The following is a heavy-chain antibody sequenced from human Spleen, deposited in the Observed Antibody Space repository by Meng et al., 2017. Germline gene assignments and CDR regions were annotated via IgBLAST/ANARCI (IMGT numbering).Heavy chain of an antibody. Sequence: LHPSRAGLFKTSETLSLSFVVSGASFSDYYWRSRRLPSRPGLSRIGVLNHSGSTNYTLSRESRATISVATTHNNLSRKLSSGTAADSAVYSSARAPTTRAHDFDYWGQGTLVTVSS. CDR3: ARAPTTRAHDFDY. CDR1: GASFSDYY. CDR2: LNHSGST. J-gene: IGHJ4*02. D-gene: IGHD4-11*01. V-gene: IGHV4-34*01.